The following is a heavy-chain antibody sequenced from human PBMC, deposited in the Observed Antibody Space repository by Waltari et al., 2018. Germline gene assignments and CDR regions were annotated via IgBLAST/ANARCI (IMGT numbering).Heavy chain of an antibody. D-gene: IGHD1-26*01. CDR2: VYYSGNT. Sequence: QVLLQESGPGLIKPSETLSLTCTVSGDSVSSDTHYWGWIRQPPGEGLEWIGSVYYSGNTYFNPSLGSRVSIFADTSKNQFSLRLTSVTAADTAVYYCGRVGLSATYYYYYMDVWGRGITVTVSS. CDR3: GRVGLSATYYYYYMDV. V-gene: IGHV4-39*01. J-gene: IGHJ6*03. CDR1: GDSVSSDTHY.